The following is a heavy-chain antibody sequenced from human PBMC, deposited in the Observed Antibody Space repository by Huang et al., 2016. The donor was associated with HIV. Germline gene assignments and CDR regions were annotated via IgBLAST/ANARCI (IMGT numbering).Heavy chain of an antibody. V-gene: IGHV1-18*04. D-gene: IGHD2-2*02. CDR1: GYTFTSYG. CDR2: IRASNGNT. CDR3: ARGRDIVVVPAALPPYFDY. J-gene: IGHJ4*02. Sequence: QVQLVQTGAEVKKPGASVKVSCKASGYTFTSYGISWVRQAPGQGLEWMGWIRASNGNTNYAQKLQGRVTMTTDTSTSTAYMELRSLRSDDTAVYYCARGRDIVVVPAALPPYFDYWGQGTLVTVSS.